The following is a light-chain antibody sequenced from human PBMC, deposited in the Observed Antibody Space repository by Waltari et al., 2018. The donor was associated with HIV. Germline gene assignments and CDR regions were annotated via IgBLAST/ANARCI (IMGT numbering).Light chain of an antibody. J-gene: IGKJ1*01. V-gene: IGKV1-39*01. CDR1: HDVRDA. CDR2: GAS. CDR3: QQSYISPRT. Sequence: QMTQSPSSWSPSVGARVTVTCRAGHDVRDAVNWYHQKPGKAPRLLIFGASTLQDGVPSRFSGSGSGTDFTFTVTNLQPEDIGTYFCQQSYISPRTFGQGTMVEI.